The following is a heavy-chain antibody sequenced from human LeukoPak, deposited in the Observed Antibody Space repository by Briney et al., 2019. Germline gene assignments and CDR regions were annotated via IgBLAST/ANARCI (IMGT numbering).Heavy chain of an antibody. CDR1: GYTFTGYY. V-gene: IGHV1-2*02. J-gene: IGHJ4*02. Sequence: ASVKVSCKASGYTFTGYYMHWVRQAPGQGLEWMGWINPNSGGTNYAQKFQGRVTMTRDTSISTAYMELSRLRSDDTAVYHCARAGYDILTGYYHPLDYWGQGTLVTVSS. D-gene: IGHD3-9*01. CDR3: ARAGYDILTGYYHPLDY. CDR2: INPNSGGT.